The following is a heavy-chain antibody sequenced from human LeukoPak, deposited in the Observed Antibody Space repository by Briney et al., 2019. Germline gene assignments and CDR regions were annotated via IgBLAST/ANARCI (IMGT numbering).Heavy chain of an antibody. CDR2: IYYSGST. D-gene: IGHD6-19*01. CDR3: ARGRTAVAGPGAFDI. J-gene: IGHJ3*02. Sequence: SETLSLTCTVSGDSISSYYWSWIRQPPGKGLEWIGYIYYSGSTNYNPSLKSRVTISVDTSKNQFSLKLSSVTAADTAVYYCARGRTAVAGPGAFDIWGQGTMVTVSS. CDR1: GDSISSYY. V-gene: IGHV4-59*01.